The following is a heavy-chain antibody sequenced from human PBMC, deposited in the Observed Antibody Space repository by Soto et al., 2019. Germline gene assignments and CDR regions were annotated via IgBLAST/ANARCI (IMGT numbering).Heavy chain of an antibody. Sequence: QVQLVQSGAEVKKPGSSVKVSCKASGGTFSSYTISWVRQAPGQGLEWMGRIIPILGIANYAQKFQGRVTITADKSTSTAYMELSSLRSEDTAVYYCARELIAAAGTAFDIWGQGTIVTVSS. V-gene: IGHV1-69*08. D-gene: IGHD6-13*01. J-gene: IGHJ3*02. CDR3: ARELIAAAGTAFDI. CDR1: GGTFSSYT. CDR2: IIPILGIA.